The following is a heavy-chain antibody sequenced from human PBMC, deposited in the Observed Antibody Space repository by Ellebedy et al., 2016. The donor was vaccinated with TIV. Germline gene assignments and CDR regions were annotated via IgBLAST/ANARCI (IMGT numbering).Heavy chain of an antibody. V-gene: IGHV4-59*01. CDR3: ARSLSLGGYYAWFDP. Sequence: MPSETLSLTCTVFGDSISAYYWNWIRQSPGKGLEWIACISYSGSTNYNPSLRSRVTISLDTSKKQFSLRLASVTAADMAIYYCARSLSLGGYYAWFDPWGQGTLVTVSS. CDR1: GDSISAYY. D-gene: IGHD3-3*01. J-gene: IGHJ5*02. CDR2: ISYSGST.